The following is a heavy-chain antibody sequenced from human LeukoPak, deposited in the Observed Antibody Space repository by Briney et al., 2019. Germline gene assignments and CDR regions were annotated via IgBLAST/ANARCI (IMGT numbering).Heavy chain of an antibody. J-gene: IGHJ4*02. Sequence: GGSLRLSCTTSGFNFRAYWMGWVRQAPGKGLEWVANIHQHGSKENYVDSVKGRFTISRDNAKNSVFLQMNSLRAEDTAVCYCARATTVTTSSDYWGQGTLVTVSS. CDR2: IHQHGSKE. CDR3: ARATTVTTSSDY. D-gene: IGHD4-17*01. V-gene: IGHV3-7*01. CDR1: GFNFRAYW.